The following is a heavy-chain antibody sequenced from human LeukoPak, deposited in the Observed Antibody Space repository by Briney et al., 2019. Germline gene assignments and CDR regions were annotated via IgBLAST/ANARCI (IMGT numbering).Heavy chain of an antibody. CDR1: GYTFTSYY. CDR2: INPGDGGT. D-gene: IGHD5-24*01. J-gene: IGHJ6*02. CDR3: AREPRKDGHNGMDV. V-gene: IGHV1-46*01. Sequence: ASVKVSCKASGYTFTSYYMHWVRQAPGQGLEWVGIINPGDGGTSYAQKFQGRATMSRDTSTSTLYTELSSLRSEDTALYYCAREPRKDGHNGMDVWGQGTTATVSS.